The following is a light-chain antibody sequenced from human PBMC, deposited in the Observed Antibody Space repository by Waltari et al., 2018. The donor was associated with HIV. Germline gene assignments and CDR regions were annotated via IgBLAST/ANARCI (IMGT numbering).Light chain of an antibody. V-gene: IGLV2-11*01. CDR2: DVN. CDR3: CSHAGNFIFA. Sequence: QSALTQPHSVSGSPGQSLPISCTRTRSNVDTLVSWSQQHPGKAPKVIIYDVNKRPSGVPDRFSGSKSGNTAFLTISGLQAEDEADYHCCSHAGNFIFAFGSGTKVTVL. J-gene: IGLJ1*01. CDR1: RSNVDTL.